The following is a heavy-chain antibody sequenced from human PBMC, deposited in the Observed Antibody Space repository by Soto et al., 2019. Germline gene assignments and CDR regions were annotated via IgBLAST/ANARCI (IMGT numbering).Heavy chain of an antibody. D-gene: IGHD1-26*01. Sequence: QVQLVESGGGVVQPGRSLRLSCAASGFTFSSYGMHWVRQAPGKGLEWVAVISYDGSDKYYADSVKGRFTISRDNSKNTLYLQMNSLRAEDTAVYYCANLWEGYWDAFDIWGQGTMVTVSS. V-gene: IGHV3-30*18. CDR2: ISYDGSDK. CDR3: ANLWEGYWDAFDI. CDR1: GFTFSSYG. J-gene: IGHJ3*02.